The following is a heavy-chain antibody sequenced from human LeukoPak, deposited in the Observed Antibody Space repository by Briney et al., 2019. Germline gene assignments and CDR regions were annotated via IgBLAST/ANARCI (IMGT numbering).Heavy chain of an antibody. J-gene: IGHJ4*02. V-gene: IGHV3-30*18. CDR2: ISYDGSNK. Sequence: GGALRLSCEASGFTFSSYGMHWVRQAPGKGREWVAGISYDGSNKYYADSVKGRFTISRDNSKNTLYPQMNSLRAEDTAVYYCAKPAYYDSSGYFDYWGQGTLVTVSS. CDR3: AKPAYYDSSGYFDY. CDR1: GFTFSSYG. D-gene: IGHD3-22*01.